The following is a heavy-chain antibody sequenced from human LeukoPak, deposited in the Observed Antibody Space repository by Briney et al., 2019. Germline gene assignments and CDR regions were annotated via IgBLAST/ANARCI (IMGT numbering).Heavy chain of an antibody. J-gene: IGHJ4*02. V-gene: IGHV3-30*19. CDR3: VSPTADYPFLYYFDS. Sequence: PGRSLRLSCAASGFTFSSYGMHWVHQAPGKGLEWVAVISSDGNSKNFALSVKGRFAISRDNSKNTLFLQMNNLRSEDTALYYCVSPTADYPFLYYFDSWGQGTLVTVSS. CDR2: ISSDGNSK. D-gene: IGHD5-12*01. CDR1: GFTFSSYG.